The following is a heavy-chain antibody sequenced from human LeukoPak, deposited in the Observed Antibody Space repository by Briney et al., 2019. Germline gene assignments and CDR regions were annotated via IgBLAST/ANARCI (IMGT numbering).Heavy chain of an antibody. Sequence: SETLSLTCTVSGASISTHYSSWIRQPPEKGPECIGDFYFSGSTNYNPPLKSRATISGDTSKNQFSRNLRSVTAADTAVYYCARAGAIASVHLGLDHWGRGTRVTVSS. CDR3: ARAGAIASVHLGLDH. CDR1: GASISTHY. D-gene: IGHD1-26*01. J-gene: IGHJ4*02. V-gene: IGHV4-59*11. CDR2: FYFSGST.